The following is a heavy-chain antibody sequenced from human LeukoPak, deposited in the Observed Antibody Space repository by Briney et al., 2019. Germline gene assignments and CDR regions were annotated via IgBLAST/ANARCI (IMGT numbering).Heavy chain of an antibody. CDR1: GYTFTGYY. CDR2: INPNSGGT. Sequence: GASVKVSCKASGYTFTGYYMHWVRQAPGQGLEWMGWINPNSGGTNYAQKFQGRDTMTRDTSISTAYMELSRLRSDDTAVYYCARDSIAAAGADYWGQGTLVTVSS. J-gene: IGHJ4*02. V-gene: IGHV1-2*02. D-gene: IGHD6-13*01. CDR3: ARDSIAAAGADY.